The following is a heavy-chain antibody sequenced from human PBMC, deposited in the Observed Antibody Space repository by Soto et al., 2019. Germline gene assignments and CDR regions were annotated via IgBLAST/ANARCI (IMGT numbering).Heavy chain of an antibody. CDR2: ISYDGSNK. Sequence: PGGSLRLSCAASGFTFSSYGMHWVRQAPGKGLEWVAVISYDGSNKYYADSVKGRFTISRDNSKNTLYLQMNSLRAEDTAVYYFAKGHPWLRFEFFFDYWGQGTLVTVSS. J-gene: IGHJ4*02. V-gene: IGHV3-30*18. CDR1: GFTFSSYG. D-gene: IGHD5-12*01. CDR3: AKGHPWLRFEFFFDY.